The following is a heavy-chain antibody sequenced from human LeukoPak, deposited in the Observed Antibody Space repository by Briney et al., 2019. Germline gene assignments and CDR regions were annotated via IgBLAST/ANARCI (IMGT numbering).Heavy chain of an antibody. J-gene: IGHJ4*02. D-gene: IGHD1-26*01. CDR2: ISGSSSTT. CDR3: ARDFQRIGDY. V-gene: IGHV3-48*02. CDR1: GFTFSSYA. Sequence: GGSLRLSCAASGFTFSSYAMNWVRPAPGKGLEWISYISGSSSTTYHADSVKGRFTISRDNSKNSLYLQMNSLRDEDTAVYYCARDFQRIGDYWGPGTLVTVSS.